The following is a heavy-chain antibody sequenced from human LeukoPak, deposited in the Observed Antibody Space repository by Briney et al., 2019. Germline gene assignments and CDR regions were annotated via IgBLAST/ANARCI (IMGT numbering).Heavy chain of an antibody. D-gene: IGHD6-13*01. CDR1: GGSISSGSYY. Sequence: PSETLSLTCTVSGGSISSGSYYWSWTRQPAGKGLEWIGRIYTSGSTNYNPSLKSRVTISVDTSKNQFSLKLSSVTAADTAVYYCARVIAAAGTSIDPWGQGTLVTVSS. CDR2: IYTSGST. J-gene: IGHJ5*02. CDR3: ARVIAAAGTSIDP. V-gene: IGHV4-61*02.